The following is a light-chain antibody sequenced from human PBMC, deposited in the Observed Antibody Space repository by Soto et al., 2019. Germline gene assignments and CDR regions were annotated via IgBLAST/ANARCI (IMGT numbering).Light chain of an antibody. CDR2: AND. CDR3: QSYDHSLRAYV. V-gene: IGLV1-40*01. Sequence: QSVLTQPPSVSGAPGQRVTISCTGSSSNIGAPYDVHWYQQLPGTAPKMIIYANDKRPSGVPDRFSGSQSGTSASLAITALQAEDEADYHCQSYDHSLRAYVFGTGTKVTVL. CDR1: SSNIGAPYD. J-gene: IGLJ1*01.